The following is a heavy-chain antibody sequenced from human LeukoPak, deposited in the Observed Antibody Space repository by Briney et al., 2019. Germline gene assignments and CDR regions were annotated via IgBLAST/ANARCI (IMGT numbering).Heavy chain of an antibody. V-gene: IGHV3-7*01. Sequence: GGSLRLSCAASGFTFSNYWMSWVRQAPGKGLEWVANIKQDGSEKYYVDSVKGRFTISRDNAKNSLYLQMNGLRDEDTALYYCARVEGKVTTSRGSFWGQGTLVTVSS. J-gene: IGHJ4*02. CDR3: ARVEGKVTTSRGSF. CDR1: GFTFSNYW. D-gene: IGHD4-4*01. CDR2: IKQDGSEK.